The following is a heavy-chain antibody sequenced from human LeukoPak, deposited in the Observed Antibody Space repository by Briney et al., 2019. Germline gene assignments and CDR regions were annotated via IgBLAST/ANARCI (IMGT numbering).Heavy chain of an antibody. Sequence: PGGSLRLSCAASGFTFSSYSMNWVRQAPGKGLEWVSSISSSSSYIYYADSVKGRFTISRDNAKNSLNLQMNSLRAEDTAVYYCARGKYSGPIGPFDYWGQGTLVTVSS. J-gene: IGHJ4*02. V-gene: IGHV3-21*01. CDR3: ARGKYSGPIGPFDY. CDR1: GFTFSSYS. D-gene: IGHD5-12*01. CDR2: ISSSSSYI.